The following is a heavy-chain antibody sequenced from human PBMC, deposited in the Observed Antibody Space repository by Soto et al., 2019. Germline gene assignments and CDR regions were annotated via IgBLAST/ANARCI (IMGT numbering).Heavy chain of an antibody. CDR2: IYPGDSDT. J-gene: IGHJ6*02. CDR3: AGGYTIFGGATNHGMDV. D-gene: IGHD3-3*01. V-gene: IGHV5-51*01. Sequence: GESLKISCKGSGYSFTSYWIGWVRQMPGKGLEWMGIIYPGDSDTRYSPSFQGQVTISADKSISTAYLQWSSLKASDTAMYYCAGGYTIFGGATNHGMDVWDQGTTVTVSS. CDR1: GYSFTSYW.